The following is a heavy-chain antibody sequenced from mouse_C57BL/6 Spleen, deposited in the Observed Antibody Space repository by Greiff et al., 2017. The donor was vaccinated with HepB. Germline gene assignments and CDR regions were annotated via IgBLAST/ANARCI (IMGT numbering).Heavy chain of an antibody. CDR2: IRNKANGYTT. CDR3: AREGGYDYDKGRFYYFDY. V-gene: IGHV7-3*01. CDR1: GFTFTDYY. Sequence: EVQLVESGGGLVQPGGSLSLSCAASGFTFTDYYMSWVRQPPGKALEWLGFIRNKANGYTTEYSASVKGRFTISRDNSQSILYLQMNALRAEDSATYYCAREGGYDYDKGRFYYFDYWGQGTTLTVSS. J-gene: IGHJ2*01. D-gene: IGHD2-4*01.